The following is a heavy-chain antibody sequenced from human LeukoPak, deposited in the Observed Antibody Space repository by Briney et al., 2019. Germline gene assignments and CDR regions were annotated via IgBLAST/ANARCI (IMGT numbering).Heavy chain of an antibody. D-gene: IGHD2-15*01. Sequence: GGSLRLSCAASGFTFRSYGMHWVRQAPGKGLEWVAVISYDGSNKYYADSVKGRFTISRDNSKNTLYLQMNSLRAEDTAVYYCAKAGGGYCSGGSCFSDPFDYWGQGTLVTVSS. J-gene: IGHJ4*02. CDR3: AKAGGGYCSGGSCFSDPFDY. V-gene: IGHV3-30*18. CDR1: GFTFRSYG. CDR2: ISYDGSNK.